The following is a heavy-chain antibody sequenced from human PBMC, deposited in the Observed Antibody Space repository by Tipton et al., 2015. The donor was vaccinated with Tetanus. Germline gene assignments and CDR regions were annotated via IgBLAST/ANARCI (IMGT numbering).Heavy chain of an antibody. CDR2: ISSSGATI. J-gene: IGHJ4*02. CDR3: ARDASRYTYGSNYFDY. Sequence: SLRLSCAASGFTLSDYYMSWIRQAPGKGLEWLSYISSSGATINYADSVEGRFTLSRDTAKNSLYLLMDSLRADDTAVYYCARDASRYTYGSNYFDYWGQGTLVTVSS. CDR1: GFTLSDYY. D-gene: IGHD5-18*01. V-gene: IGHV3-11*01.